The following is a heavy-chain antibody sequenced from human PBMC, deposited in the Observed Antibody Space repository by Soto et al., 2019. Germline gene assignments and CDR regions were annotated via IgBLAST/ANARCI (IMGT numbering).Heavy chain of an antibody. V-gene: IGHV3-33*01. CDR2: IWYDGSNK. D-gene: IGHD3-3*01. CDR1: GFTFSSYG. CDR3: ARVHTIFGVADNWYFDL. J-gene: IGHJ2*01. Sequence: QVQLVESGGGVVQPGRSLSLSCAASGFTFSSYGMHWVRQAPGKGLEWVAVIWYDGSNKYYADSVKGRFTISRDNSKNTLYLQMNSLRAEDTAVYYCARVHTIFGVADNWYFDLWGRGTLVTVSS.